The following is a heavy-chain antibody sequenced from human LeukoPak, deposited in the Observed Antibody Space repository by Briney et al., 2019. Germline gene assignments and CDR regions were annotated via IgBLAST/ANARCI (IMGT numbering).Heavy chain of an antibody. V-gene: IGHV4-38-2*01. CDR1: GYSISSGYY. CDR3: ARGDDSSGWYEAWFDP. CDR2: IYHSGST. J-gene: IGHJ5*02. Sequence: SDTLSLTCAVSGYSISSGYYWAWIRQPPGKRLEWIESIYHSGSTYYNPSLRSRVTISRDTSKNQFSLKLSSVTAADTAVYYCARGDDSSGWYEAWFDPWGQGTLVTVSS. D-gene: IGHD6-19*01.